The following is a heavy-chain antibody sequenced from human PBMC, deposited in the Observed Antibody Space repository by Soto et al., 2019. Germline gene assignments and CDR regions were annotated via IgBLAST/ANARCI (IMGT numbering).Heavy chain of an antibody. CDR2: INHSGST. CDR3: ASTAAILLWFGELRYYFDF. CDR1: GGTFSGYY. J-gene: IGHJ4*02. V-gene: IGHV4-34*01. Sequence: QVHLQQWGAGLLKPSETLSLTCAVYGGTFSGYYWSWIRQPPGKGLEWIGEINHSGSTNYNPSLKSRVTLSMDTSKNQFSLKLSSVTAADTAVYYCASTAAILLWFGELRYYFDFWGQGTLVTV. D-gene: IGHD3-10*01.